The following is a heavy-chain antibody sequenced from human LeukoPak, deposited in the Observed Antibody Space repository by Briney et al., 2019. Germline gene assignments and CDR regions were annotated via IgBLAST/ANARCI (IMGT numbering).Heavy chain of an antibody. J-gene: IGHJ4*02. Sequence: QSGGSLRLSCAVSGFTFSGHWMFWVRQAPGKGLEWVSSDGSGTGYTDSVKGRFTVSRDNARNTLYLQMNNLRAEDTAVYYCARARWYSCDYWGQGTLVTVSS. CDR1: GFTFSGHW. V-gene: IGHV3-74*01. D-gene: IGHD5-24*01. CDR2: SDGSGT. CDR3: ARARWYSCDY.